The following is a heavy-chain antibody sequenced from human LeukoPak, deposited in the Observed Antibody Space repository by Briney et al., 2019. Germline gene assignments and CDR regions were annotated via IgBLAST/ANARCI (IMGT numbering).Heavy chain of an antibody. V-gene: IGHV3-53*01. CDR1: GFTLNNYE. J-gene: IGHJ4*02. CDR2: IYSGGST. Sequence: PGGSLRLSCAASGFTLNNYEMNWVRQAPGKGLEWVSVIYSGGSTYYADSVQGRFTISRDNSKNTLYLQMNSLRAEDTAVYYCARGQRAAAGFDSWGQGTLVTVSS. D-gene: IGHD6-13*01. CDR3: ARGQRAAAGFDS.